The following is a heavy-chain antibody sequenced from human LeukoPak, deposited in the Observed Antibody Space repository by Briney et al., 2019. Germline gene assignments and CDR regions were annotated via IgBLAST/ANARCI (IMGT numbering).Heavy chain of an antibody. CDR2: IYSGGST. V-gene: IGHV3-53*01. CDR3: ARDRIVEQLAQIYYYGMDV. D-gene: IGHD6-6*01. CDR1: GFTVSSNY. Sequence: GGSLRLSCAASGFTVSSNYMSWVRQAPGKGLEWVSVIYSGGSTYYADSVKGRFTISRDNSKNTLYLQMNSLRAEDTAVYYCARDRIVEQLAQIYYYGMDVWGQGTTVTVSS. J-gene: IGHJ6*02.